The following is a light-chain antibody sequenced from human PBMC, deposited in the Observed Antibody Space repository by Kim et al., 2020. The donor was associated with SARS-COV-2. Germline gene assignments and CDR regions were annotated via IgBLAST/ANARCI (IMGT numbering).Light chain of an antibody. Sequence: DIQMTQSPSSLAASVGDRVTIACRAGQSISTYLNWYQQKPGKVPKLLIYTASNLQSGVPSRFSGSGSGTDFTLTISSLQPEDFATYYCQQSYSTPWTFGQGTKVDIK. CDR2: TAS. V-gene: IGKV1-39*01. CDR1: QSISTY. CDR3: QQSYSTPWT. J-gene: IGKJ1*01.